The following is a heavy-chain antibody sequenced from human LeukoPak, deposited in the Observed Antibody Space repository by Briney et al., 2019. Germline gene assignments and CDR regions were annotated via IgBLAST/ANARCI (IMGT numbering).Heavy chain of an antibody. D-gene: IGHD2-2*01. V-gene: IGHV4-39*01. Sequence: SETLSLTCTVSGGSISSSSYYWGWIRQPPGRGLEWIGSIYYSGSIYYNPSLKSRVTISVDTSKNQFSLKLSSVTAADTAVYYCARRGGRYCSSTSCKNFDYWGQGTLVTVSS. CDR2: IYYSGSI. CDR1: GGSISSSSYY. CDR3: ARRGGRYCSSTSCKNFDY. J-gene: IGHJ4*02.